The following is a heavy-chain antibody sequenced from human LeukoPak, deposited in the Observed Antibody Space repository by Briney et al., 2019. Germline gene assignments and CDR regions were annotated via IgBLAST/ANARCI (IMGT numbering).Heavy chain of an antibody. V-gene: IGHV3-21*01. Sequence: PGGSLRLSCAASGFTFSSYSMNWVRQAPGKGLEWVSSISSSSSYIYYADSVKGRFTISRDNAKNSLHLQMNSLRAEDTAVYYCARAIEYSSSSGFDPWGQGTLVTVSS. CDR2: ISSSSSYI. CDR3: ARAIEYSSSSGFDP. D-gene: IGHD6-6*01. J-gene: IGHJ5*02. CDR1: GFTFSSYS.